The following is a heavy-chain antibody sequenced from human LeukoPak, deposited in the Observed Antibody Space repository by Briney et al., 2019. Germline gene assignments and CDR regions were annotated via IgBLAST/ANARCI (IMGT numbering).Heavy chain of an antibody. Sequence: PGGSLRLSCAASGFTFSSYWMPWVRQAPGKGLVWVSRIHSDGSSTSYADSVKGRFTISRDNAKNTLYLQMNSLRAEDTAVYYCARDQGEWLSASYYFDYWGQGTLVTVSS. V-gene: IGHV3-74*01. CDR1: GFTFSSYW. CDR3: ARDQGEWLSASYYFDY. D-gene: IGHD3-3*01. CDR2: IHSDGSST. J-gene: IGHJ4*02.